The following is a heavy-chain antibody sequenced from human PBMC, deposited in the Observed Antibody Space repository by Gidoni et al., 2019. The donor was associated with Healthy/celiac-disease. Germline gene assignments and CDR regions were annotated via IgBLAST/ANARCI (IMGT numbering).Heavy chain of an antibody. Sequence: QLQLQESGPGLVQPSETLSLTCTVSGGSISSSSYYWGWIRQPPGKGLEWMGRIYYSGSTYYNPSLKSRVTISVDTSKNQFALKLSSVTAADTAVYYCARRRYSSGWTGSFDYWGQGTLVTVSS. D-gene: IGHD6-19*01. CDR1: GGSISSSSYY. J-gene: IGHJ4*02. V-gene: IGHV4-39*01. CDR2: IYYSGST. CDR3: ARRRYSSGWTGSFDY.